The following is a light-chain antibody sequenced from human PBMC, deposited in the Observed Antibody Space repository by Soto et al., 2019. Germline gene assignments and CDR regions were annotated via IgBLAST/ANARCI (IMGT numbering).Light chain of an antibody. Sequence: QSVLTQPPSVSGAPGQRVTISCTGSSSNIGAGYDVHWYQQLPGTAPKLLIYDNNNRPSGVPDRFSGSKSGTSASLAITGLQAEDEADYYCQSYDSRLGGYVFGTGTQLTVL. CDR3: QSYDSRLGGYV. J-gene: IGLJ1*01. CDR2: DNN. CDR1: SSNIGAGYD. V-gene: IGLV1-40*01.